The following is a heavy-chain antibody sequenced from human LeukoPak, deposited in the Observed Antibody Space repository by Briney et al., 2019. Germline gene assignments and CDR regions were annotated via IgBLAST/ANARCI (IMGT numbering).Heavy chain of an antibody. CDR2: INPNSGGP. J-gene: IGHJ4*02. CDR3: ARGVYCSRTTCTPDY. Sequence: ASVKVSCKASGYTFTDYYMHRVRQAPGQGLEWMGWINPNSGGPNYAHKFQDRVTMTRVPSISTAYMELSRLRSDDTAVYYCARGVYCSRTTCTPDYWGQGTLVTVSS. D-gene: IGHD2-2*01. CDR1: GYTFTDYY. V-gene: IGHV1-2*07.